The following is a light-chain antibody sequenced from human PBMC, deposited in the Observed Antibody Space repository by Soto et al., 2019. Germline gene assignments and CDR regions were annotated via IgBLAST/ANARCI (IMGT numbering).Light chain of an antibody. CDR1: SGHSTYI. J-gene: IGLJ2*01. CDR3: DTWDSNTHVV. Sequence: QSVLTQSSSASASLGSSVKLTCTLSSGHSTYIIAWHQQQPGKAPRYLVKLEGSGSYNKGSGVPDRFSGSSSGADRYLTISNLQFEDEADYYCDTWDSNTHVVFGGGTKLTVL. CDR2: LEGSGSY. V-gene: IGLV4-60*02.